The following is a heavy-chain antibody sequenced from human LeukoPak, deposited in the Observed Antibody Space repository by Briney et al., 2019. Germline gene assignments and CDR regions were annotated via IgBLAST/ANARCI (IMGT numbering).Heavy chain of an antibody. J-gene: IGHJ5*02. CDR2: IYPGDSDT. V-gene: IGHV5-51*01. CDR1: GYSFTSYW. Sequence: GESLKISCKGSGYSFTSYWIGWVRQMPGKGLEWMGIIYPGDSDTRYSPSFQGRVTISADKSISTAYLQWSSLKASDTAMYYCARAYCSGGSCYDWFDPWGQGTLVTVSS. CDR3: ARAYCSGGSCYDWFDP. D-gene: IGHD2-15*01.